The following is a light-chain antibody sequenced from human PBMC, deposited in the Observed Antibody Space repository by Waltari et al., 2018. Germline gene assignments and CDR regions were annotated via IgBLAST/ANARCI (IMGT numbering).Light chain of an antibody. CDR2: GKN. CDR1: SLRSYY. J-gene: IGLJ3*02. CDR3: NSRDSSGNHWV. V-gene: IGLV3-19*01. Sequence: SSELTQDPAVSVALAQTVRITFPAYSLRSYYASWYQQKPGQAPILVIYGKNNRPSGIPDRFSGSSSGNTASLTITGAQAEDEADYYCNSRDSSGNHWVFGGGTKLTVL.